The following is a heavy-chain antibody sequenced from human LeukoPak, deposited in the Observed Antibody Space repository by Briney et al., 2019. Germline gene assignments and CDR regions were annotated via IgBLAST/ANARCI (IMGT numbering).Heavy chain of an antibody. D-gene: IGHD2-2*01. V-gene: IGHV3-23*01. Sequence: PGGSLRLSCAASGFTFSSYAISWVRQAPGKGLEWVSAISGSGGSTYYADSVKGRFPISRDNSKNTLYLQMNSLRAEDTAVYYCAKDRVVVPAATFAYWGQGTLVTVSS. CDR3: AKDRVVVPAATFAY. CDR1: GFTFSSYA. CDR2: ISGSGGST. J-gene: IGHJ4*02.